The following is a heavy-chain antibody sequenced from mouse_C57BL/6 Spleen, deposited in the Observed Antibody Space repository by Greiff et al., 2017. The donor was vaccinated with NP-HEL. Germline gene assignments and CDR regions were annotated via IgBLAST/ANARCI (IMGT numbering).Heavy chain of an antibody. D-gene: IGHD2-4*01. J-gene: IGHJ4*01. Sequence: VQLQQSGPELVKPGASVKISCKASGYAFSSSWMNWVKQRPGKGLEWIGRIYPGDGDTNYNGKFKGKATLTADKSSSTAYMQLSSLTSEDSAVDFGARDYDYDGYAMDYWGQGTSVTVSS. CDR2: IYPGDGDT. V-gene: IGHV1-82*01. CDR3: ARDYDYDGYAMDY. CDR1: GYAFSSSW.